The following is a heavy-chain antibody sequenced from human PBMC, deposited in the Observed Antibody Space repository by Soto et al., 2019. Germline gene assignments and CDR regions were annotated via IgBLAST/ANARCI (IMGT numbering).Heavy chain of an antibody. Sequence: GGSLRLSCAASGFTFSSYAIHWVRQAPGKGLEWVAVISFDGSNKYYADSVKGRFTISRDNYKNTLYLQMNTLGAEDTAVYYCARGGSGYDPYPFDYWGQGNLVTVSS. D-gene: IGHD5-12*01. CDR3: ARGGSGYDPYPFDY. V-gene: IGHV3-30*14. CDR1: GFTFSSYA. J-gene: IGHJ4*02. CDR2: ISFDGSNK.